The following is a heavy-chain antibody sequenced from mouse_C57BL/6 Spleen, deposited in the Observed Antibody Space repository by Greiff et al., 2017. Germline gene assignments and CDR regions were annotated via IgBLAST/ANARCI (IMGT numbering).Heavy chain of an antibody. CDR3: ARGVITTVVAYYFDY. CDR2: IYPRSGNT. V-gene: IGHV1-81*01. J-gene: IGHJ2*01. Sequence: LQQSGAELARPGASVKLSCKASGYTFTSYGISWVKQRTGQGLEWIGEIYPRSGNTYYNEKFKGKATLTADKSSSTAYMELRSLTSEDSAVYFCARGVITTVVAYYFDYWGQGTTLTVSS. D-gene: IGHD1-1*01. CDR1: GYTFTSYG.